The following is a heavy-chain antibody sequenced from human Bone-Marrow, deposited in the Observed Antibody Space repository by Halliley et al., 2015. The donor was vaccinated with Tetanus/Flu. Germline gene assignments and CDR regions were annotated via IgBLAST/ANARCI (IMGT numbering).Heavy chain of an antibody. Sequence: TLSLTCAVYGGSFGDSGYYWNWCRQPPGKGLEWIGEIIPYGNINYNQSLQSRVTISVDTTKNQFSLKLSSVSAAGTAVCYCARGHRVSKGWGTYYIYGMAAWGQGAGDSVAS. CDR3: ARGHRVSKGWGTYYIYGMAA. CDR1: GGSFGDSGYY. V-gene: IGHV4-34*01. J-gene: IGHJ6*02. D-gene: IGHD3-9*01. CDR2: IIPYGNI.